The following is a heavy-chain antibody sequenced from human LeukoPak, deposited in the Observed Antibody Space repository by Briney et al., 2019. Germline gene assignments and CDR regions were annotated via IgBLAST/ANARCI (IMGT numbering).Heavy chain of an antibody. CDR1: GYTFTSYY. Sequence: GASVKVSCKASGYTFTSYYMHWVRQAPGQGLEWMGLINPSGGSTSYAQKFQGRVTITTDESTSTAYMELSSLRSEDTAVYYCARGVVIAIPGSLDYWGQGTLVTVSS. D-gene: IGHD2-21*01. CDR3: ARGVVIAIPGSLDY. V-gene: IGHV1-46*01. J-gene: IGHJ4*02. CDR2: INPSGGST.